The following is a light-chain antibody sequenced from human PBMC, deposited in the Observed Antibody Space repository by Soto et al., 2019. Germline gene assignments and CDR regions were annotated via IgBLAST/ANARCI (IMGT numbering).Light chain of an antibody. CDR1: QSVSSS. CDR2: EAS. J-gene: IGKJ5*01. CDR3: QQYNNWPPIT. Sequence: EIVLTQSPATLSLSPGERATLSCRASQSVSSSLAWYQQKLGQAPRLLIYEASDRATGIPARFSGSGSGTDFTLIISSLEPEDFAVYYCQQYNNWPPITFGQGTRLE. V-gene: IGKV3-11*01.